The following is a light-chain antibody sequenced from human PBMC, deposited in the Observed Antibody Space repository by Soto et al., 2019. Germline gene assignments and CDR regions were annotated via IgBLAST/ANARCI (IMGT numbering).Light chain of an antibody. CDR1: QSVSSN. V-gene: IGKV3-15*01. CDR3: QQYNNWPPPWT. CDR2: GAS. Sequence: EIVLTQSPVTLSVSPGERATLSCRASQSVSSNLAWYQQKPGQAPRLLIYGASTRATGIPARFSGSGSGTEFTLTISSLQSEDFAVYYCQQYNNWPPPWTFGLGTKVDIK. J-gene: IGKJ1*01.